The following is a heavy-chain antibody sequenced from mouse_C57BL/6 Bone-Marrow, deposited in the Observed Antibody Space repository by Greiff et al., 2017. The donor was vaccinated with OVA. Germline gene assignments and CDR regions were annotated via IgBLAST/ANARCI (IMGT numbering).Heavy chain of an antibody. J-gene: IGHJ3*01. Sequence: EVQRVESGAELVRPGASVKLSCTASGFNIKDDYMHWVKQRPEQGLEWIGWIDPENGDTEYASKFQGKATITADTSSNTAYLQLSSLTSEDTAVYYCTTGFYYYGAWLAYWGQGTLVTVSA. D-gene: IGHD1-1*01. CDR3: TTGFYYYGAWLAY. CDR2: IDPENGDT. V-gene: IGHV14-4*01. CDR1: GFNIKDDY.